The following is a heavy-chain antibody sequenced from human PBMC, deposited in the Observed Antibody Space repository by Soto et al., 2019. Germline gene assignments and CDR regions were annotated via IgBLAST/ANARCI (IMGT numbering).Heavy chain of an antibody. D-gene: IGHD6-13*01. Sequence: PGGSLRLSWAASGFTFSSYAMSWVRQAPGKGLEWVSGISSNVVTTYYADSVKGRFTISRDNSKSTLYLQMNSLRAEDTAVYYCAKDCRYSSSWYCYYYYYGMDVWGQGTTVTVSS. CDR1: GFTFSSYA. J-gene: IGHJ6*02. CDR2: ISSNVVTT. CDR3: AKDCRYSSSWYCYYYYYGMDV. V-gene: IGHV3-23*01.